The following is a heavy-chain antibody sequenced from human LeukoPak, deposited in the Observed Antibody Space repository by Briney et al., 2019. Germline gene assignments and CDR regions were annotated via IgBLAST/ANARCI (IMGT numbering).Heavy chain of an antibody. V-gene: IGHV3-23*01. CDR3: AHPSTPDYGGLDY. CDR2: ITGSGGSI. CDR1: GFTFRLYV. J-gene: IGHJ4*02. Sequence: GGSLRLSCVASGFTFRLYVMTWVRQAPGKGLEWVSAITGSGGSIYYADSVWGRFTISRDNSKNTLYLQMNSLRAEDTAVYYCAHPSTPDYGGLDYWGQGTLVTVSS. D-gene: IGHD4-17*01.